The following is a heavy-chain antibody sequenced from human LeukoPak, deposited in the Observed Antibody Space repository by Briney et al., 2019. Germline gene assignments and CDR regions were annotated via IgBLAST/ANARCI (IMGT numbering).Heavy chain of an antibody. CDR2: INPNSGGT. V-gene: IGHV1-2*02. D-gene: IGHD6-13*01. CDR1: GYTFTDYY. J-gene: IGHJ6*02. Sequence: SVKVSCKASGYTFTDYYMHWVRQAPGQGLEWMGWINPNSGGTNYAQKFQGRVTMTTDTSISTAYMEVSRLRSDDTAVYYCARVRIGQQLDKYYYYAMDVWGQGTTVTVSS. CDR3: ARVRIGQQLDKYYYYAMDV.